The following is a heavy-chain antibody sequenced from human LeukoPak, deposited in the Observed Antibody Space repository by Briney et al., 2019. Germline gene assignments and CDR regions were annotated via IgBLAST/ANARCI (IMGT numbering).Heavy chain of an antibody. V-gene: IGHV3-53*01. CDR1: GFTVSSNY. CDR2: IYSGGST. D-gene: IGHD1-26*01. Sequence: GGSLRLSCAASGFTVSSNYMSWVRQAPGKGLEWVSVIYSGGSTYYADSVKDRFTISRDNSKNTLHLQMNSLRAEDTAVYYCARGDYSMGAFDYWGQGTLVTVSS. J-gene: IGHJ4*02. CDR3: ARGDYSMGAFDY.